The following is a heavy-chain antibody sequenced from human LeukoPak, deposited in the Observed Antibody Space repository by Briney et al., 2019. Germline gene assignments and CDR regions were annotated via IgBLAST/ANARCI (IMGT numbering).Heavy chain of an antibody. CDR1: GYTFTSYD. CDR2: MNPNSGNT. CDR3: AFVICSSTSCYDY. Sequence: ASVKVSCKASGYTFTSYDINWVRQATGQGLEWMGWMNPNSGNTGSAQKFQGRVTMTRNTSISTAYMELSSLRSEDTAVYYCAFVICSSTSCYDYWGQGTLVTVSS. J-gene: IGHJ4*02. V-gene: IGHV1-8*01. D-gene: IGHD2-2*01.